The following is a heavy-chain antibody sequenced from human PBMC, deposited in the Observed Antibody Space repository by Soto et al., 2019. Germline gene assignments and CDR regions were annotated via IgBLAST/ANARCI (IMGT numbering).Heavy chain of an antibody. Sequence: EVQLLESGGGFIHPGGPLGFPGAASGLSFRSFAINWVREAPGKGLGWVSFISGSADSTSYEDSVKGRFTISRDNSKSTLYLQINSLRAEDTAVYYCAKTRGAMIYAISVYGMDVWGQGTTVTVSS. D-gene: IGHD2-8*01. CDR1: GLSFRSFA. CDR2: ISGSADST. J-gene: IGHJ6*02. V-gene: IGHV3-23*01. CDR3: AKTRGAMIYAISVYGMDV.